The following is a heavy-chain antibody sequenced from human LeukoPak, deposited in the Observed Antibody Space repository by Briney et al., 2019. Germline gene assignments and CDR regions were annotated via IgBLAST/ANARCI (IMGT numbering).Heavy chain of an antibody. CDR3: ARTPSYGSGSYHFDY. V-gene: IGHV3-11*06. CDR2: ISSSSSYT. Sequence: GGSLRLSCAASGFTFSDYYMSWIRQAPGKGLEWVSYISSSSSYTNYADSVKGRFTISRDNAKNSLYLQMNSLRAEDTAVYYCARTPSYGSGSYHFDYWGQGTLVTVSP. J-gene: IGHJ4*02. CDR1: GFTFSDYY. D-gene: IGHD3-10*01.